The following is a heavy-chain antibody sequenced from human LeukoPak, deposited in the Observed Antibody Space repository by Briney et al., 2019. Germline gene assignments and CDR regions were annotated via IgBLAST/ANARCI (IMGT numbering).Heavy chain of an antibody. D-gene: IGHD3-10*01. CDR2: IYYSGST. CDR3: ARDATHYYGSGRGVRAFDI. J-gene: IGHJ3*02. V-gene: IGHV4-59*01. CDR1: GGSISSYY. Sequence: SETLSLTCTVSGGSISSYYWSWIRQPPGKGLEWIGYIYYSGSTNYNPSLKSRVTISVDTSKNQFSLKLSSVAAADTAVYYCARDATHYYGSGRGVRAFDIWGQGTMVTVSS.